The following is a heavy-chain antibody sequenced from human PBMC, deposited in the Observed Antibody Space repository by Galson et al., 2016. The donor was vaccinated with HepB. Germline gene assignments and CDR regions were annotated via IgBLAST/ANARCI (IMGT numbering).Heavy chain of an antibody. CDR3: ARAMIRGVIKSSLNDAFDI. V-gene: IGHV3-23*01. J-gene: IGHJ3*02. CDR2: IGGSGIGT. CDR1: GFMFSSYA. Sequence: SLRLSCAASGFMFSSYAMSWVRQAPGKGLEWVSSIGGSGIGTYYADSVKGRFTVSRDNSNNTLYLQMDSLRAEDTAVYYCARAMIRGVIKSSLNDAFDIWGQGTLVTVSS. D-gene: IGHD3-10*01.